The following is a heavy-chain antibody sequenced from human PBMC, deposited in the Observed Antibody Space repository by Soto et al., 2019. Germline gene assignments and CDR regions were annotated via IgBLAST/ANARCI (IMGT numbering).Heavy chain of an antibody. CDR3: ARGYSYDSSGYYWYYYYGMDV. J-gene: IGHJ6*02. CDR1: GGTFSSYA. V-gene: IGHV1-69*12. D-gene: IGHD3-22*01. Sequence: QVQLVQSGAEVKKPGSSVKVSCKASGGTFSSYAISWVRQAPGQGLEWMGGIIPIVGTANYAQKFQGRVTIAADESTSTAYMELSSLRSEDTAVYYCARGYSYDSSGYYWYYYYGMDVWGQGTTVTVSS. CDR2: IIPIVGTA.